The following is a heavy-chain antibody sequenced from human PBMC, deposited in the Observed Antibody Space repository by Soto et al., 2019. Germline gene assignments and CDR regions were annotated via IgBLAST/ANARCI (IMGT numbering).Heavy chain of an antibody. CDR2: IYYSGST. D-gene: IGHD6-19*01. J-gene: IGHJ5*02. V-gene: IGHV4-39*01. CDR3: ARHGYKEASQYSSGWRP. CDR1: GGSISSSSYY. Sequence: QLQLQESGPGLVKPSETLSLTCTVSGGSISSSSYYWGWIRQPPGKGLEWIGSIYYSGSTYYNPSLKSRVTISVDTSKNQFSLKLSSVTAADTAVYYCARHGYKEASQYSSGWRPWGQGTLVTVSS.